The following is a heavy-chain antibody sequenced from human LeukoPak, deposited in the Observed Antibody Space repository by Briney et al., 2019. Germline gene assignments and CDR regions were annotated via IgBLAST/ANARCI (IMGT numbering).Heavy chain of an antibody. CDR1: GDSVSINSAA. J-gene: IGHJ4*02. Sequence: SQTLSLTCALSGDSVSINSAAWNWIRQSPSRGLEWLGRTYQRSKWYNDYAVSVKSRITINPDISKNQFSLQLNSVTPEDTAVYYCARSPSPYSSGWYFDYWGQGTLVTVSS. V-gene: IGHV6-1*01. D-gene: IGHD6-19*01. CDR3: ARSPSPYSSGWYFDY. CDR2: TYQRSKWYN.